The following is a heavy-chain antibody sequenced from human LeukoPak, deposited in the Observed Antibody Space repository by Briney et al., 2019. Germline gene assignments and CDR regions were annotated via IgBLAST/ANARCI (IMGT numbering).Heavy chain of an antibody. D-gene: IGHD6-19*01. CDR3: ERLRVAGTLDY. CDR1: GGSISSSSYY. Sequence: SETLSLTCTVSGGSISSSSYYWGWIRQPPGKGLEWIGSIYYSGGTYYNPSLKSRVTISVDTSKNQFSLKLSSVTAADKAVYHCERLRVAGTLDYWGQGTLVTVSS. CDR2: IYYSGGT. V-gene: IGHV4-39*01. J-gene: IGHJ4*02.